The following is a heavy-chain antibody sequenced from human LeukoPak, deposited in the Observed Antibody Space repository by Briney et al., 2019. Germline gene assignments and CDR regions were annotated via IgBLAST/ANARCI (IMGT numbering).Heavy chain of an antibody. CDR2: INPNSGGT. CDR1: GYTFTGYY. CDR3: ARPRRYSYGPGFFDY. J-gene: IGHJ4*02. D-gene: IGHD5-18*01. V-gene: IGHV1-2*02. Sequence: ASVKVSCKASGYTFTGYYMHWVRQAPGQGLEWMGWINPNSGGTNYAQKFQGRVTMTRDTSISTAYMELSRLRSDDTAVYYCARPRRYSYGPGFFDYWGQGTLVTVSP.